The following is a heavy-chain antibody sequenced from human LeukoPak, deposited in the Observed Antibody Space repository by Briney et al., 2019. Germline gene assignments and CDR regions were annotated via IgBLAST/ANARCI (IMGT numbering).Heavy chain of an antibody. J-gene: IGHJ4*02. V-gene: IGHV1-2*06. CDR2: INPNSGGT. CDR3: ASSYGSGRLH. Sequence: ASVKVSCKASGYTFTGYYIQWVRRAPGQGLEWMGRINPNSGGTNYAQKFQGRVSMARDTSISTAYMELSRLRSDDTAVYYCASSYGSGRLHWGQGTLVTVSS. CDR1: GYTFTGYY. D-gene: IGHD3-10*01.